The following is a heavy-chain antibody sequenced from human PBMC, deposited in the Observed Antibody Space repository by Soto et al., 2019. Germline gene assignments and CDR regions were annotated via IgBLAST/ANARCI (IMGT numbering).Heavy chain of an antibody. V-gene: IGHV1-3*01. D-gene: IGHD2-21*02. CDR1: GYTFTSYA. CDR2: INAGNGNT. J-gene: IGHJ4*02. Sequence: AXVKVSCKASGYTFTSYAMHWVRQAPGQRLEWMGWINAGNGNTKYSQKFQGRVTITRDTSASTAYMELSSLRSEDTAVYYCARSIVVVTALDYWGQGTLVTSPQ. CDR3: ARSIVVVTALDY.